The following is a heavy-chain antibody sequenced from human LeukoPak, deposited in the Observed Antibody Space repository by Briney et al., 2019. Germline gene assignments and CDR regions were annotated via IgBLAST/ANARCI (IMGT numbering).Heavy chain of an antibody. CDR1: GFTFSSYA. V-gene: IGHV3-53*01. CDR2: IYSGGST. Sequence: GGSLRLSCAASGFTFSSYAMSWVRQAPGKGLEWVSVIYSGGSTYYADSVKGRFTNSRDNSKNTLYLQMNSLRAEDTAVYYCARGTIAARPIYYYYGMDVWGQGTTVTVSS. D-gene: IGHD6-6*01. J-gene: IGHJ6*02. CDR3: ARGTIAARPIYYYYGMDV.